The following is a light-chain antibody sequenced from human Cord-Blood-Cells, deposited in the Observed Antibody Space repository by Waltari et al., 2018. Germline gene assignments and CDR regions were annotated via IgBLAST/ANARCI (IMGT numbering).Light chain of an antibody. Sequence: SYELTQPPSVSVSPGQTASITCSGDKLGDKYACWYQQKPGQSPVLDICQDSKRPSGIPGRFSGSNSGNTATLTISGTQAMDEADYYCQAWDSSSWVFGGGTKLTVL. CDR3: QAWDSSSWV. CDR2: QDS. J-gene: IGLJ3*02. V-gene: IGLV3-1*01. CDR1: KLGDKY.